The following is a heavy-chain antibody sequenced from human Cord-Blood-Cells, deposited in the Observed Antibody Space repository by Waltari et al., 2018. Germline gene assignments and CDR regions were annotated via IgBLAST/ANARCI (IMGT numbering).Heavy chain of an antibody. CDR2: INPNSGDT. V-gene: IGHV1-2*06. CDR1: GYTFTGYY. D-gene: IGHD2-2*02. J-gene: IGHJ3*02. CDR3: ARFYCSSTSCYITDAFDI. Sequence: QVQLVQSGAEVKKPGASVKVSCKASGYTFTGYYMHWVRQAPGQGLEWMGRINPNSGDTNYAQKFQGRVTMTRDTSISTAYMELSRLRSDDTAVYYCARFYCSSTSCYITDAFDIWGQGTMVTVSS.